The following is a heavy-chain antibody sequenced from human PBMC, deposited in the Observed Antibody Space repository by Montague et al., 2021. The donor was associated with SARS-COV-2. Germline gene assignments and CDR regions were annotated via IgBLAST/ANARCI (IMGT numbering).Heavy chain of an antibody. V-gene: IGHV3-11*01. D-gene: IGHD5-12*01. CDR1: GFIFSDYY. CDR2: ISGSGSKT. CDR3: GRDHGGYGTFDI. J-gene: IGHJ3*02. Sequence: SLRLSCAASGFIFSDYYMTWIRQAPGKGLEWVSHISGSGSKTYYADSVKGRFTISRDTANNSVYLQMNFLGAEDTAVYYCGRDHGGYGTFDIWGQGTMVTVSS.